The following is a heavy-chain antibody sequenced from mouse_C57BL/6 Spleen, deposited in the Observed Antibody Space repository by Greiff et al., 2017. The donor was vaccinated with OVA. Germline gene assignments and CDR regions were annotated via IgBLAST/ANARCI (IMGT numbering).Heavy chain of an antibody. D-gene: IGHD2-5*01. CDR2: IYPGSGNT. CDR1: GYTFTDYY. Sequence: QVQLKESGAELVRPGASVKLSCKASGYTFTDYYINWVKQRPGQGLEWIARIYPGSGNTYYNEKFKGKATLTAEKSSSTAYMQLSSLTSEDSAVYFCARGEISNYEGYWGQGTTLTVSS. J-gene: IGHJ2*01. V-gene: IGHV1-76*01. CDR3: ARGEISNYEGY.